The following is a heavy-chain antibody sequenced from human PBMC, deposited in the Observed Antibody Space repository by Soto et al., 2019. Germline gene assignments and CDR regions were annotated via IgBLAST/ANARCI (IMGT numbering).Heavy chain of an antibody. CDR3: AKGGYDSSGPDDAFDI. Sequence: HLVGSLRLSCAASGFTFSSYGMHWVRQAPGKGLEWVAVISYDGSNKYYADSVKGRFTISRDNSKNTLYLQMNSLRAEDTAVYYCAKGGYDSSGPDDAFDIWGQGTMVTVSS. CDR2: ISYDGSNK. CDR1: GFTFSSYG. J-gene: IGHJ3*02. V-gene: IGHV3-30*18. D-gene: IGHD3-22*01.